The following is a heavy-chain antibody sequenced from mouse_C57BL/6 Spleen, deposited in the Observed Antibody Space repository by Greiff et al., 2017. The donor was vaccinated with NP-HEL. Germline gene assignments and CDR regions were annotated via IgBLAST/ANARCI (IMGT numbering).Heavy chain of an antibody. CDR2: IWSDGST. J-gene: IGHJ1*03. Sequence: QVQLKESGPGLVAPSQSLSITCTVSGFSLTSYGVHWVRQPPGKGLEWMVVIWSDGSTTYNSAPKSRLSISKDNSKSQVFLKMNSRQTDDTAMYYCARHGLGYYGSPWYFDVWGTGTTVTVSS. CDR1: GFSLTSYG. V-gene: IGHV2-6-1*01. D-gene: IGHD1-1*01. CDR3: ARHGLGYYGSPWYFDV.